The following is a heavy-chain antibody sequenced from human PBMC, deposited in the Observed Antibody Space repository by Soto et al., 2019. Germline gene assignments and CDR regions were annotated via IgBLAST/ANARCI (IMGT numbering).Heavy chain of an antibody. V-gene: IGHV3-11*01. D-gene: IGHD5-18*01. CDR2: I. CDR3: AREIGYSYGPFDY. J-gene: IGHJ4*02. Sequence: IYYADSVKGRFTISRDNAKNSLYLQMNSLRAEDTAVYYCAREIGYSYGPFDYWGQGTLVTVSS.